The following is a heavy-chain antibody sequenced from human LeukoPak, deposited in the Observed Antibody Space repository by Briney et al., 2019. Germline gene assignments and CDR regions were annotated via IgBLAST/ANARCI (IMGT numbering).Heavy chain of an antibody. J-gene: IGHJ6*04. V-gene: IGHV3-7*03. CDR2: IKQDGSEK. CDR1: GFTFSSYW. CDR3: ARVGVLLWFGESDYGMDV. D-gene: IGHD3-10*01. Sequence: GGSLRLSCAASGFTFSSYWMSWVRQAPGKGLEWVANIKQDGSEKYYVDSVKGRFTISRDNAKNSLYLQMKRLRAEETAVYYCARVGVLLWFGESDYGMDVWRKGTTVSVSS.